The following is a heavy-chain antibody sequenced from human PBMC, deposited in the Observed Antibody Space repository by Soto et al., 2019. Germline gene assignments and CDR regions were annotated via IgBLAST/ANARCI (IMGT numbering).Heavy chain of an antibody. V-gene: IGHV3-30*18. CDR2: VSYDGSNK. CDR1: GFTFRNYG. J-gene: IGHJ4*02. Sequence: QVQLVESGGGVVQPGASLTLSCEASGFTFRNYGMHWVRQAPGKGLEWVAVVSYDGSNKFYAGSVKGRFTISRDNSKTTLFLQINSLRDEDTAVYFCAKDQKITALSDFDSWGQGPLVTVSS. D-gene: IGHD3-16*01. CDR3: AKDQKITALSDFDS.